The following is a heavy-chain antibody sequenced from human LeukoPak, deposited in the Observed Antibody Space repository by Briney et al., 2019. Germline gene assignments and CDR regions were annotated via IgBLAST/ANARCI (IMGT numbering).Heavy chain of an antibody. CDR2: ISRNSGAI. D-gene: IGHD2-21*02. J-gene: IGHJ6*02. Sequence: GGSLRLSCAASAFTFDDYAMHWVRQAPGKGLEWVSGISRNSGAIGYADSVKGRFTISRDNAKNSLFLQMNSLQDEDTALYFCAKGISVTDYYYGMDVWGQGTTVTVSS. V-gene: IGHV3-9*01. CDR3: AKGISVTDYYYGMDV. CDR1: AFTFDDYA.